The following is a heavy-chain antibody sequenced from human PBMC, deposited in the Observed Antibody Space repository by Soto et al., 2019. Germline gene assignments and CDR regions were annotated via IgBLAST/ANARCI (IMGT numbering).Heavy chain of an antibody. D-gene: IGHD6-19*01. V-gene: IGHV4-61*01. Sequence: QVQLQESGPGLVKPSETLSLTCTVSGGSVSSGSYYWSWIRQPPGKGLEWIGYNYYSGSTNYNPSLKSRVTISVDTSKNQFSLKLSSVTAADTAVYYCARSRYIAVAGTKQYYFDYWGQGTLVTVSS. CDR3: ARSRYIAVAGTKQYYFDY. CDR2: NYYSGST. CDR1: GGSVSSGSYY. J-gene: IGHJ4*02.